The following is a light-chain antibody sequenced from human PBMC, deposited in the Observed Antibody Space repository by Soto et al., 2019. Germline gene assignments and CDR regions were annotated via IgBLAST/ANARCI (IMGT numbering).Light chain of an antibody. J-gene: IGKJ4*01. CDR1: QRISNF. CDR2: GAS. V-gene: IGKV1-39*01. CDR3: QQSYNNPALT. Sequence: DIQMTQSPSSLSASVGDRVTITCRASQRISNFLNWYQQKPGKAPKLLIYGASNLQSGVPSRFSGSGSGTHFTLTISGLQPDDFATYYCQQSYNNPALTLGGGTKVDIK.